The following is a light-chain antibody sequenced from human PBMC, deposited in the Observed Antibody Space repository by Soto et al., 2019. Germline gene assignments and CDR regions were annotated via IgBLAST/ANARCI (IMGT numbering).Light chain of an antibody. J-gene: IGKJ4*01. CDR2: DAS. CDR1: QSISSW. Sequence: IQMTQSPSTLSSSVGDIFTITCRSSQSISSWLAWYQQKPGKAPKLLIYDASSLESGVPSRFSGSGSGTEFTLTISSLQPDDFATYYCQQYNSYSPLTFGGGTKVDIK. V-gene: IGKV1-5*01. CDR3: QQYNSYSPLT.